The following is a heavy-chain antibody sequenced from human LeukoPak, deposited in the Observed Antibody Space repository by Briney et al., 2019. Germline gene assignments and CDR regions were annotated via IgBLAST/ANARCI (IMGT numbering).Heavy chain of an antibody. CDR1: GFTFSSYA. Sequence: GGSLRLSCAASGFTFSSYAMHWVRQAPGKGLEWVTVISYDGSNKYYADSVKGRFTISRDNSKNTLYLQMNSLRAEDTAVYYCARAGGYYDSSGQALTIDYWGQGTLVTVSS. V-gene: IGHV3-30-3*01. D-gene: IGHD3-22*01. J-gene: IGHJ4*02. CDR2: ISYDGSNK. CDR3: ARAGGYYDSSGQALTIDY.